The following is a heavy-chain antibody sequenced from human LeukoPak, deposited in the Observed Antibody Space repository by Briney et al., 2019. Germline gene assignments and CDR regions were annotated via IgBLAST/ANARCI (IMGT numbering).Heavy chain of an antibody. CDR2: IHSDGSST. J-gene: IGHJ3*01. D-gene: IGHD3-16*02. CDR3: ARDGHYDYVWGTYRYEPHAFDV. V-gene: IGHV3-74*01. CDR1: GFPFSSYW. Sequence: GGSLRLSCAASGFPFSSYWMHWVRQAPGKGLVGVSRIHSDGSSTNYADSVKGRFTISRDNAKNTLYLQMNSLRAEDTAVYYCARDGHYDYVWGTYRYEPHAFDVWGQGTVVTVSS.